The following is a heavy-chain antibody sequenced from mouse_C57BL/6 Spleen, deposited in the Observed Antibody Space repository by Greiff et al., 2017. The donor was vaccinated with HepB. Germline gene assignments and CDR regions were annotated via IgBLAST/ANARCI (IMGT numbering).Heavy chain of an antibody. V-gene: IGHV1-64*01. CDR3: ARRTTVVENYAMDY. J-gene: IGHJ4*01. CDR1: GYTFTSYW. CDR2: IHPNSGST. D-gene: IGHD1-1*01. Sequence: QVQLQQSGAELVKPGASVKLSCKASGYTFTSYWMHWVKQRPGQGLEWIGMIHPNSGSTNYNEKFKSKATLTVDKSSSTAYMQLSSLTSEDSAVYYCARRTTVVENYAMDYWGQGTSVTVSS.